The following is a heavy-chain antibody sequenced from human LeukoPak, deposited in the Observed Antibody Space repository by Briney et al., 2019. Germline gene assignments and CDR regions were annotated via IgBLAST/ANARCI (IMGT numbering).Heavy chain of an antibody. Sequence: SETLSLTCTVSGGSIKSYYWSWIRQPPGKGLEWIGYIYDSGSTNYNPSLKSRVTISLDAAKDQFSLRLSPVTAADTAIYYCARVRWLNAYYHYYYMDVWGKGTTVTVSS. J-gene: IGHJ6*03. D-gene: IGHD3-22*01. CDR1: GGSIKSYY. CDR3: ARVRWLNAYYHYYYMDV. CDR2: IYDSGST. V-gene: IGHV4-59*01.